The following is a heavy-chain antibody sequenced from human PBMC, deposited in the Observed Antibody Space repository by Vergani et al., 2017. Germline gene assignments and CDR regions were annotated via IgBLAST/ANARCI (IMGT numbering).Heavy chain of an antibody. D-gene: IGHD1-1*01. J-gene: IGHJ6*03. CDR3: ARALSGLKYYYYYMDV. Sequence: QVQLQESGPGLVKPSQTLSLTCTVSGGSISSGSYYWSWIRQPAGKGLEWIGRIYTSGSTNYNPSLKSRVTISVDTSKNQFSLKLSSVTAADTAVYYCARALSGLKYYYYYMDVWGKGTTVTVSS. CDR1: GGSISSGSYY. CDR2: IYTSGST. V-gene: IGHV4-61*02.